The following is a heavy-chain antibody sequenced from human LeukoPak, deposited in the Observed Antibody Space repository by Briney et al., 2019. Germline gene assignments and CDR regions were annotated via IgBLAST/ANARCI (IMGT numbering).Heavy chain of an antibody. D-gene: IGHD5-12*01. CDR2: ISGSGRNT. CDR1: GFTFSTYA. V-gene: IGHV3-23*01. CDR3: ARGPSGYHNT. Sequence: GGSLRLSCAVSGFTFSTYAMSWVRQAPGKGLEWVSAISGSGRNTFYADSVKGRFTISRDNSKNTLYLQMNSLRAEDTAVYYCARGPSGYHNTGGQGTLVTVSS. J-gene: IGHJ4*02.